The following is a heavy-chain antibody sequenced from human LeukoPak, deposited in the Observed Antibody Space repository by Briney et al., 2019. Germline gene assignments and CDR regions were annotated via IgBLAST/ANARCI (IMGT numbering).Heavy chain of an antibody. J-gene: IGHJ4*02. CDR3: ARRYCNCGSCYSNRASYFDY. Sequence: GGSLRLSCAASGFTFSSYWMSWVRQAPGKGLEWVANINQDGSEKYYVDSVKGRFTISRNNAKNSLYLQKNSLRAEDTAVYYCARRYCNCGSCYSNRASYFDYWGQGTLVTVSS. D-gene: IGHD2-15*01. CDR2: INQDGSEK. V-gene: IGHV3-7*01. CDR1: GFTFSSYW.